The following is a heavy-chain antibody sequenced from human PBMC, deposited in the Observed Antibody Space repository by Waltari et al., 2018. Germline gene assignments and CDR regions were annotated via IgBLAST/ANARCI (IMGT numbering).Heavy chain of an antibody. CDR2: IRHPGTA. D-gene: IGHD3-3*01. Sequence: QVQLQQWGAGLLKSSETLSLTCSVSGASFSAYYWGWVRHVPGKGLEWIGQIRHPGTANHTASLDSPVAISIDTSRSQFSLKVFSVTAADTALYFCTRGGNYDFWSHSPVVGPWGKGTQVTVSS. CDR3: TRGGNYDFWSHSPVVGP. J-gene: IGHJ5*02. CDR1: GASFSAYY. V-gene: IGHV4-34*01.